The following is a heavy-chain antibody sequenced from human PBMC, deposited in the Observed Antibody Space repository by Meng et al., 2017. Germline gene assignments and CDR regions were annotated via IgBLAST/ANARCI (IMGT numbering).Heavy chain of an antibody. Sequence: IPGKDSGPTLVNPTQPPPLTCPLSGFSLSTSGVGVAWSRQPPGNALDLLALIYWNDDKRYSPSLKSRLTITKDTSKDQVVLTMTNMDPVDTATYYCAHIPYSISWYEYFQHWGQGTLVTVSS. CDR3: AHIPYSISWYEYFQH. CDR2: IYWNDDK. CDR1: GFSLSTSGVG. D-gene: IGHD6-13*01. V-gene: IGHV2-5*01. J-gene: IGHJ1*01.